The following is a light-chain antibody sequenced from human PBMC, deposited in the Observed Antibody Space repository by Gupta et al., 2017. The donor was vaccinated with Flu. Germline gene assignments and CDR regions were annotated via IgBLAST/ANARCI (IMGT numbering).Light chain of an antibody. CDR2: TAS. J-gene: IGKJ1*01. V-gene: IGKV1-39*01. CDR3: QQSHNTPRT. Sequence: PATLSASAGDRVTITCRASQSISSYLPWYQQKPGKAPKVLIYTASTLHAGIPSRFSGSGSGTNFTLTISSLQPEDFATYYCQQSHNTPRTFGQGTKVKI. CDR1: QSISSY.